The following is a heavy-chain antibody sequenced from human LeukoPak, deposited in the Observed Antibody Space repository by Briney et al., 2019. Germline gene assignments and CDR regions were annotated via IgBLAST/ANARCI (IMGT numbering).Heavy chain of an antibody. Sequence: SVKVSCKAYGGTFSSYAISWVRQAPGQGLEWMGRIIPILGIANYAQKFQGRVTITADKSTSTAYMELSSLRSEDTAVYYCARETRSSGWLTNNWFDPWGQGTLVTVSS. CDR3: ARETRSSGWLTNNWFDP. CDR2: IIPILGIA. D-gene: IGHD6-19*01. CDR1: GGTFSSYA. V-gene: IGHV1-69*04. J-gene: IGHJ5*02.